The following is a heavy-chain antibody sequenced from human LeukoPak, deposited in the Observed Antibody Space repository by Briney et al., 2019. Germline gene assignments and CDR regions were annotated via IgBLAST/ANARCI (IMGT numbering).Heavy chain of an antibody. CDR1: GGTFSSYA. J-gene: IGHJ4*02. D-gene: IGHD3-16*01. V-gene: IGHV1-69*05. Sequence: SVKVSCKASGGTFSSYAISWVRRAPGQGLEWMGGIIPIFGTANYAQKFQGRVTITTDESTSTAYMELSSLRSEDTAVYYCARDRGPQWWGSFDYWGQGTLVTVSS. CDR3: ARDRGPQWWGSFDY. CDR2: IIPIFGTA.